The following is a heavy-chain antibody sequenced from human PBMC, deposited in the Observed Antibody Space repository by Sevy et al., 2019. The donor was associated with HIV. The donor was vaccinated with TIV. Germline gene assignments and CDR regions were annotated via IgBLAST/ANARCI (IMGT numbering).Heavy chain of an antibody. CDR1: GITFSTHA. Sequence: GGSLRLSCAASGITFSTHAMHWVRQAPGKGLEWVKIISYDGSNKYYADSVKGRLTIPRDNSKNTLYLQMNSLRAEDTAVYYCARADYGDYSGEFDYWGQGTLVTVSS. CDR3: ARADYGDYSGEFDY. J-gene: IGHJ4*02. D-gene: IGHD4-17*01. V-gene: IGHV3-30-3*01. CDR2: ISYDGSNK.